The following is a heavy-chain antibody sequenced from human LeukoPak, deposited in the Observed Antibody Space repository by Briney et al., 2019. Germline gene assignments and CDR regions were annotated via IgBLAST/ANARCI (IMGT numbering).Heavy chain of an antibody. CDR3: ARRVYTSSWYFDY. Sequence: SETLSLTCAVSGYSISSGYYWGRSRQPPGKGLEWIGSIFHSRLTYYNPSLKSPLTISVHTSKNQFSLQLSSVTAAHTSVYYCARRVYTSSWYFDYWGQGTLVTVSS. J-gene: IGHJ4*02. CDR2: IFHSRLT. V-gene: IGHV4-38-2*01. CDR1: GYSISSGYY. D-gene: IGHD6-13*01.